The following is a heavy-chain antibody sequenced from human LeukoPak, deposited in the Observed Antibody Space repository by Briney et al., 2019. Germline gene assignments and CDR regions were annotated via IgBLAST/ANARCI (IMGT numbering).Heavy chain of an antibody. V-gene: IGHV4-61*02. CDR3: ARVGSGHFDY. Sequence: PSETLSLTCTVSGGSISSGSYYWSWIRQPAGKGLEWIGRIYTSGSTNYNPSLKSRVTISVDTSKNQFSLKLSSVTAADTAVYYCARVGSGHFDYWGQGTLVTVSS. D-gene: IGHD2-15*01. CDR1: GGSISSGSYY. J-gene: IGHJ4*02. CDR2: IYTSGST.